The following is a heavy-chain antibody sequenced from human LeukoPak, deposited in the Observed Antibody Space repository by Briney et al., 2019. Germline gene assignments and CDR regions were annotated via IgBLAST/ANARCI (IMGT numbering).Heavy chain of an antibody. CDR3: ARRYGVVREGYTYYMDV. D-gene: IGHD3-3*01. J-gene: IGHJ6*03. Sequence: GGSLRLSCAASGFTFSSYSMNWVRQAPGKGLEWVSSISSSSSYIYYADSVKGRFTISRDNAKNSLYLQMNSLRAEDTAVYYCARRYGVVREGYTYYMDVWGKGTTVTVSS. V-gene: IGHV3-21*01. CDR2: ISSSSSYI. CDR1: GFTFSSYS.